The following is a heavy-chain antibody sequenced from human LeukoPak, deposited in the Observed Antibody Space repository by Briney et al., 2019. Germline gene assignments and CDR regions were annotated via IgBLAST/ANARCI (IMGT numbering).Heavy chain of an antibody. J-gene: IGHJ3*02. CDR3: ASPGKGYSFGAFDI. Sequence: SETLSLTCSVSGGSISTYYWNWIRQPAGKGLEWIGRIYTSGSTNYNPSLKSRVTMSVDTSKNQFSLKLSSVTAADTAVYYCASPGKGYSFGAFDIWGQGTMVTVSS. CDR2: IYTSGST. D-gene: IGHD5-18*01. V-gene: IGHV4-4*07. CDR1: GGSISTYY.